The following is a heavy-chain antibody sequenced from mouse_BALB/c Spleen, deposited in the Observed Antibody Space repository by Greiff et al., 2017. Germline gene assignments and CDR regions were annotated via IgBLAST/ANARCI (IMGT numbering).Heavy chain of an antibody. CDR1: GFTFTSYW. Sequence: QVQLQQPGAELVRPGASVKLSCKASGFTFTSYWIHWVKQRPGQGLEWIGNIYPSDSYTNYNQKFKDKATMTVDKSSSTAYMQLSSPTSEDSAVYYCARWGAYVYHGWDLDDWGGGTTGTVSS. J-gene: IGHJ1*01. D-gene: IGHD2-2*01. CDR2: IYPSDSYT. CDR3: ARWGAYVYHGWDLDD. V-gene: IGHV1-69*02.